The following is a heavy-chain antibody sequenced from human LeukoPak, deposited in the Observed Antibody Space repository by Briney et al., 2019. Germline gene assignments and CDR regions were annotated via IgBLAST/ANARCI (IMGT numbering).Heavy chain of an antibody. V-gene: IGHV3-23*01. CDR2: ISAGGGGT. D-gene: IGHD2-8*01. J-gene: IGHJ4*02. Sequence: GGSLRLSCAASGFTFSSYTMSWVRQAPGQGLEWVSAISAGGGGTYYADSVKGRFTISRDNSKNTLYLQMNSLRAEDTAVYYCAKDSLAYCTNGVCYHAYWGQGTLVTVSS. CDR3: AKDSLAYCTNGVCYHAY. CDR1: GFTFSSYT.